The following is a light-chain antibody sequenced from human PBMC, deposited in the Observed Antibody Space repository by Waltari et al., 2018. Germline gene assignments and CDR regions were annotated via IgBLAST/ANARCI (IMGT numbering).Light chain of an antibody. CDR1: SRDVGSYNQ. CDR2: EGN. CDR3: CSYAGSSTWV. Sequence: QSALTQPASVSGSPGQSLTISCTGTSRDVGSYNQVSWYQQHPGKAPKLIIYEGNKWPSGVSNRFSGSKSGNTASLTISGLQAEDEADYYCCSYAGSSTWVFGGGTKLTVL. V-gene: IGLV2-23*01. J-gene: IGLJ3*02.